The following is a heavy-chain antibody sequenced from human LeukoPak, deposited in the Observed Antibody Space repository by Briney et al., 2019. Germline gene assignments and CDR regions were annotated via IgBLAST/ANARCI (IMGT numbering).Heavy chain of an antibody. J-gene: IGHJ6*03. D-gene: IGHD1-26*01. CDR2: ISYSGST. Sequence: SETLSLTCTVSGGSISSSNYYRGWIRQPPGKGLDWIGSISYSGSTYYNPSLKSRVTIFVDTSKNQFSLKLSSVTAADTAIYYCASKQWVYYYMDVWGKGTTVTVSS. CDR1: GGSISSSNYY. CDR3: ASKQWVYYYMDV. V-gene: IGHV4-39*01.